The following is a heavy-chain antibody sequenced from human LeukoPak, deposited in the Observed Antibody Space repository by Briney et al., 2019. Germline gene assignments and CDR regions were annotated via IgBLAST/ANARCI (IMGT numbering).Heavy chain of an antibody. V-gene: IGHV3-23*01. D-gene: IGHD5-12*01. J-gene: IGHJ4*02. CDR1: GFTFSSYA. CDR2: ISGSGGST. Sequence: PGGSLRLSCAASGFTFSSYAMSWVRQAPGKGLEWVSAISGSGGSTYYADSVKGRFTISRDNSKNTLYLQMNSLTTEDTAVYYCTGSREQWLRVPYWGQGTLVTVSS. CDR3: TGSREQWLRVPY.